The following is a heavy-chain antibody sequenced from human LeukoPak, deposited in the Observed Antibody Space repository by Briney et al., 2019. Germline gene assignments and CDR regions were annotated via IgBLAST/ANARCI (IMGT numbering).Heavy chain of an antibody. CDR2: INPNSGGT. CDR3: ARVSDYYDSSGNYGY. Sequence: ASVKVSCKTSGYTFNNFGITWVRQAPGQGLEWMGWINPNSGGTNYAQKFQGRVTMTRDTSISTAYMELSRLRSDDTAVYYCARVSDYYDSSGNYGYWGQGTLVTVSS. D-gene: IGHD3-22*01. CDR1: GYTFNNFG. V-gene: IGHV1-2*02. J-gene: IGHJ4*02.